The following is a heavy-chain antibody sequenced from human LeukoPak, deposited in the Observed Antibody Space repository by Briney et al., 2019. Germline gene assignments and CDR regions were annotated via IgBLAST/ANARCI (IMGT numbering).Heavy chain of an antibody. V-gene: IGHV1-18*01. D-gene: IGHD3-22*01. CDR2: ISAYNGNT. J-gene: IGHJ4*02. CDR1: GYTFTSYG. CDR3: ARFANYYDSSGYYSYYFDY. Sequence: ASVKVSCKASGYTFTSYGISWVRQAPGQGLEWMGWISAYNGNTNYAQKLQGRVTMTTDTSTSTAYMELRSLRSDDTAVYYCARFANYYDSSGYYSYYFDYWGQGTXVXVSS.